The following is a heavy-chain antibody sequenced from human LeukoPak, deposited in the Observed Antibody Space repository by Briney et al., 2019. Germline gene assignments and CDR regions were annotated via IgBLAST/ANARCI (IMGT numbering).Heavy chain of an antibody. CDR1: GYTFTSYG. Sequence: GASVKVSCKASGYTFTSYGISWVRQAPGQGLEWMGWISAYNGNTNYAQKLQGRVTMTTDTSTSTDYMELRSLRSDDTAVYYCARELYGSGSYQFDYWGQGTLVTVSS. CDR3: ARELYGSGSYQFDY. CDR2: ISAYNGNT. J-gene: IGHJ4*02. V-gene: IGHV1-18*01. D-gene: IGHD3-10*01.